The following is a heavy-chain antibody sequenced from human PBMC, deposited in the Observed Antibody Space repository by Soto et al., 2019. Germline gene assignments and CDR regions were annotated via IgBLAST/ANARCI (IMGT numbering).Heavy chain of an antibody. CDR2: IIPILGIA. CDR1: GGTFSSYT. V-gene: IGHV1-69*02. Sequence: ASVKVSCKACGGTFSSYTISWVRQAPGQGLEWMGRIIPILGIANYAQKFQGRVTITADKSTSTAYMELSSLRSEDTAVYYCARGGTSYYGSGSYYNAYYYYYYMDVWGKGTTVTVSS. D-gene: IGHD3-10*01. CDR3: ARGGTSYYGSGSYYNAYYYYYYMDV. J-gene: IGHJ6*03.